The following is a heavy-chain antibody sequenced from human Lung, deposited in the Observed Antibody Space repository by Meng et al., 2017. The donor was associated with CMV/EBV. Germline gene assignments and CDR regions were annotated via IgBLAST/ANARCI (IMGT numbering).Heavy chain of an antibody. CDR2: ISGSGGST. J-gene: IGHJ4*02. CDR1: GFTFSSYA. V-gene: IGHV3-23*01. CDR3: AKDKYGGYCSSTSCYVIFDY. D-gene: IGHD2-2*01. Sequence: SCAASGFTFSSYAMSWVRQAPGKGLEWVSAISGSGGSTYYADSVKGRFTISRDNSKNTLYLQMNSLRAEDTAVYYCAKDKYGGYCSSTSCYVIFDYXGQAXLVTVSS.